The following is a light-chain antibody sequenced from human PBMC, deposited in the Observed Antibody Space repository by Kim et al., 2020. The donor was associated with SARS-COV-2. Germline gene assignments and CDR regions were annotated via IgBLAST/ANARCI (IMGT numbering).Light chain of an antibody. CDR1: SLRSYY. J-gene: IGLJ3*02. CDR2: GKN. Sequence: SSELTQDPAVSVALGQTVRITCQGDSLRSYYASWYQQKPGQAPVLVIYGKNNRPSGIPDRFSGSSSGNTASLTITGAQAEDEADYYCNSRDSSGNHLRGVFGGGTQLTVL. CDR3: NSRDSSGNHLRGV. V-gene: IGLV3-19*01.